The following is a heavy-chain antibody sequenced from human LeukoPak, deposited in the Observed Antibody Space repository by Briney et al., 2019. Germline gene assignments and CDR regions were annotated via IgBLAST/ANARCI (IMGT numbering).Heavy chain of an antibody. CDR1: GFTFSTNW. CDR2: IKEDGSAT. V-gene: IGHV3-7*01. D-gene: IGHD2/OR15-2a*01. CDR3: ARGGTRSPID. Sequence: GGSLRLSCAASGFTFSTNWMIWLRQAPEKGLEWVANIKEDGSATYYVDSVKGRFTISRDNAKNSLYLQMNSLRAEDTAIYYCARGGTRSPIDWGPGTLVTVSS. J-gene: IGHJ4*02.